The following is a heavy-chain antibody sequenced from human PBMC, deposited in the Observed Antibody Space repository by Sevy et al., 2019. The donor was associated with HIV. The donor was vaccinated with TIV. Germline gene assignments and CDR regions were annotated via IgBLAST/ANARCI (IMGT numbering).Heavy chain of an antibody. CDR2: ISYDGSNK. CDR3: ARMYYDILTGYYPISNFDY. Sequence: GGSLRLSCAASGFTFSSYGMHWVRQAPDKGLEWVAVISYDGSNKYYADSVKGRFTISRDNSKNTLYLQMNSLRAEDTAVYYCARMYYDILTGYYPISNFDYWGQGTLVTVSS. CDR1: GFTFSSYG. J-gene: IGHJ4*02. D-gene: IGHD3-9*01. V-gene: IGHV3-30*03.